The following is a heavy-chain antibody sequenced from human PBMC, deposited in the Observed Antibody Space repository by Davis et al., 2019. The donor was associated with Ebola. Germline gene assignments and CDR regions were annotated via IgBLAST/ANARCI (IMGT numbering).Heavy chain of an antibody. CDR3: ATLRYFDWLFPNGPDY. V-gene: IGHV3-23*01. Sequence: PGGSLRLSCAASGFTFSSYGMSWVRQAPGKGLEWVSGISGSGGRTYYADSVKGRFTISRDNSKNTLYLQMDSLRAEDTAVYDCATLRYFDWLFPNGPDYWGQGTLVTVSS. D-gene: IGHD3-9*01. CDR1: GFTFSSYG. CDR2: ISGSGGRT. J-gene: IGHJ4*02.